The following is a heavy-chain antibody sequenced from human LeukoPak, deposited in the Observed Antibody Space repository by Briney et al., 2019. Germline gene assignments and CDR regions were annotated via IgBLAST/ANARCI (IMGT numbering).Heavy chain of an antibody. CDR3: ATGNTIFGVVTPFDY. V-gene: IGHV1-24*01. CDR1: GYTLTELS. D-gene: IGHD3-3*01. Sequence: ASVKVSCKVSGYTLTELSMHWVRQAPGKGLEWMGGFDPEDGETIYAQKFQGRVTMTEDTSTDTAYMELSSLRSEDTAVYYCATGNTIFGVVTPFDYWGQGTLVTVSS. J-gene: IGHJ4*02. CDR2: FDPEDGET.